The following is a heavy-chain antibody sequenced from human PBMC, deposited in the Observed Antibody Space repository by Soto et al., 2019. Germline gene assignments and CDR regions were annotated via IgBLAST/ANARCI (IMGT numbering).Heavy chain of an antibody. Sequence: SETLSLTCTVSGGSINSGGYYWTWIRQHPGKGLEWIGYIFYSRTTSYNPSLKSRVTISGDTSKNQFSLTLRSVTAEDSADYYSARENTGELAYYFDFWGQGTPVTVYS. V-gene: IGHV4-31*03. J-gene: IGHJ4*01. CDR3: ARENTGELAYYFDF. D-gene: IGHD3-16*01. CDR2: IFYSRTT. CDR1: GGSINSGGYY.